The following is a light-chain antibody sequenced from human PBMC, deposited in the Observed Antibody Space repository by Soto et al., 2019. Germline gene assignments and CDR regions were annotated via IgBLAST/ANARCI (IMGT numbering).Light chain of an antibody. CDR3: QQSFSTPWT. J-gene: IGKJ1*01. Sequence: DIQMTQSPSSLSASVGDRVTITCRASQSISTYLNWYQQKPGKAPKLLIYAACRFISWVASSFSGSVSGTDFIYSISSLQFEDFATYSCQQSFSTPWTFGQGTKVEIK. CDR1: QSISTY. CDR2: AAC. V-gene: IGKV1-39*01.